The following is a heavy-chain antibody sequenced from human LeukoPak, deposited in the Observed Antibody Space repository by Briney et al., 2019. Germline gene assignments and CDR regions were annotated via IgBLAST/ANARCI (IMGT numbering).Heavy chain of an antibody. D-gene: IGHD3-16*01. CDR2: IYHSGST. CDR3: ARPYYYYMDV. CDR1: GGSVSSDNW. Sequence: PSGTLFLTCAVSGGSVSSDNWWGWVRQPPGKGLEWIGEIYHSGSTNYNPSLKSRVTISVDKSNNQFSLNLSSVTAADTAVYYCARPYYYYMDVWGKGTTVTISS. V-gene: IGHV4-4*02. J-gene: IGHJ6*03.